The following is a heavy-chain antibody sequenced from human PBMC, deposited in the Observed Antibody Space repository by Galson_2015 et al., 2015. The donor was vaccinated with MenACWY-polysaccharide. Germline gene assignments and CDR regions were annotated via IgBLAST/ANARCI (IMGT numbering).Heavy chain of an antibody. V-gene: IGHV3-23*01. CDR1: GFPFSSYA. CDR3: AKRSGVTTGTDFDY. Sequence: SLRLSCAASGFPFSSYAMSWVRQAPGKGLEWVSAISVTGGGTYYADSVKGRFTISRDNSKNTLYLQMNSLRVEETAVYYCAKRSGVTTGTDFDYWGQGTLVTVSS. D-gene: IGHD1-1*01. CDR2: ISVTGGGT. J-gene: IGHJ4*02.